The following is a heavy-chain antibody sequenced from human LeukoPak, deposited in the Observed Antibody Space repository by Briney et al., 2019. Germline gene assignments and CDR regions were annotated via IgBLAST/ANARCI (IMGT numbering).Heavy chain of an antibody. Sequence: GGSLRLSCAASGFSFSNYGMNWVRQAPGKELEWVSSISSGSSYIYYADSLKGRFTISRDNAKNSLYLQMNSLRVEDTAVYYCARRLKAATGDAFDIWGQGAMVTVSS. CDR1: GFSFSNYG. D-gene: IGHD6-13*01. CDR2: ISSGSSYI. CDR3: ARRLKAATGDAFDI. V-gene: IGHV3-21*01. J-gene: IGHJ3*02.